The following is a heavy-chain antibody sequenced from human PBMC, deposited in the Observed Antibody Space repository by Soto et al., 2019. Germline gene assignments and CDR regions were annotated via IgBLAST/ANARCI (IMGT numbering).Heavy chain of an antibody. CDR2: INHSGST. Sequence: PSETLSLTCAVYGGPFSGYYWSWIRQPPGKGLEWIGEINHSGSTNYNPSLKSRVTISVDTSKNQCSLKLSSVTAADTAVYYCARSTGPRALYDFWSGYYLKPNWFDPWGQGTLVTVSS. J-gene: IGHJ5*02. CDR1: GGPFSGYY. D-gene: IGHD3-3*01. CDR3: ARSTGPRALYDFWSGYYLKPNWFDP. V-gene: IGHV4-34*01.